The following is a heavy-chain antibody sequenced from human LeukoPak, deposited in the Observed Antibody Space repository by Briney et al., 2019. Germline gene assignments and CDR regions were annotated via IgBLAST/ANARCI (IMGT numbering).Heavy chain of an antibody. CDR3: AIIAVAGSLDY. CDR2: INPNSGGT. CDR1: GYTFTGYY. D-gene: IGHD6-19*01. J-gene: IGHJ4*02. Sequence: GASVKVSCKASGYTFTGYYMHWVRQAPGQGLEWMGRINPNSGGTNYAQKFQGRVTMTRDTSISTAYMELSRPRSDDTAVHYCAIIAVAGSLDYWGQGTLVTVSS. V-gene: IGHV1-2*06.